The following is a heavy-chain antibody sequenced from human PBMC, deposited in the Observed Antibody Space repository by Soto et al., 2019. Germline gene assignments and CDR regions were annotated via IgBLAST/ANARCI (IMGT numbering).Heavy chain of an antibody. CDR2: VSHDGRNK. Sequence: VQLVESGGGVVQPGRSLRLSCSASGFTFSDYAMHWVRQAPGKGLEWVAVVSHDGRNKHYADSVKGGFTISRDSSKNTVSLEMTSLRAEDTAVYYCAKGGRQWLVTSDFNYWGQGALVTVSS. D-gene: IGHD6-19*01. CDR1: GFTFSDYA. CDR3: AKGGRQWLVTSDFNY. V-gene: IGHV3-30*18. J-gene: IGHJ4*02.